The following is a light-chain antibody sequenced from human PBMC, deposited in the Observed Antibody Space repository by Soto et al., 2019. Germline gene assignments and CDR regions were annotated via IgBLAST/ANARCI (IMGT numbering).Light chain of an antibody. Sequence: SALTQPASVSGSPGQSITISCTGTSSDVGGYNYVSWYQQHPGKAPKLMIYDVSNRPSGVSNRFSGSKSGNTASLTISGLQAEDEADYYCSSYTSSSIRVFGGGTQLTVL. CDR2: DVS. J-gene: IGLJ2*01. V-gene: IGLV2-14*01. CDR3: SSYTSSSIRV. CDR1: SSDVGGYNY.